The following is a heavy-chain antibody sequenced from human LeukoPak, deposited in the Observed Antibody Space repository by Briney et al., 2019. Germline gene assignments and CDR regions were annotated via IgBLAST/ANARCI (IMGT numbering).Heavy chain of an antibody. J-gene: IGHJ4*02. CDR1: GLTFSPYG. D-gene: IGHD5-24*01. CDR3: AKGAGYNYPYYFDY. Sequence: GRSLRLSCAASGLTFSPYGMHWVRQAPGKGLEWVAVISNDGTSKYYVDSVKGRFTISRDNSKNTLYLQMNSLRAEDTAVYYCAKGAGYNYPYYFDYWGQGTLVTVSS. V-gene: IGHV3-30*18. CDR2: ISNDGTSK.